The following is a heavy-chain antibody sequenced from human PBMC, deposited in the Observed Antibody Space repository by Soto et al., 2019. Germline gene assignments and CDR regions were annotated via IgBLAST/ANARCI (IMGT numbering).Heavy chain of an antibody. CDR1: GYTFTRSG. CDR2: ISTYNGDT. J-gene: IGHJ6*02. D-gene: IGHD5-12*01. CDR3: AREGVAPYYYYGMDV. V-gene: IGHV1-18*01. Sequence: QVKLVQSGAEVKKPGASVKVSCKASGYTFTRSGISWVRQAPGQGLEWMGWISTYNGDTNYAQTFQGRVTMTTATSPSTVYMELRSLRSDDTAVYYCAREGVAPYYYYGMDVWGQGTPVTVSS.